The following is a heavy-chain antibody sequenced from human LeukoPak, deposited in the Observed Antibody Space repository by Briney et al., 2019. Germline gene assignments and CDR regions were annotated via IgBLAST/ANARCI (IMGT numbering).Heavy chain of an antibody. CDR2: IWYDGSNK. CDR3: ASLEVVVAGADWFDP. J-gene: IGHJ5*02. Sequence: PGRSLRLSCAACGFTFSSYGMHWVRQAPGKGLEWVAVIWYDGSNKYYADSVEGRFTISRDNSKNTLYLQMNSLRAEDTAVYYCASLEVVVAGADWFDPWGQGTLVTVSS. V-gene: IGHV3-33*01. CDR1: GFTFSSYG. D-gene: IGHD2-15*01.